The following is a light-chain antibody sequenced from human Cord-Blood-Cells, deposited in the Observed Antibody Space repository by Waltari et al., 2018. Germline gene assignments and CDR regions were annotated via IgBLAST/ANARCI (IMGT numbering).Light chain of an antibody. CDR2: EGS. CDR3: CSYAGSSTLV. V-gene: IGLV2-23*01. CDR1: SSDVGCYNL. J-gene: IGLJ2*01. Sequence: QSALTQPASVSGSPGQSITISCTGTSSDVGCYNLVYWYQQNPGKAPKLMIYEGSKRPSGVSNRFSGSKSGNTASLTISGLQAEDEADYYCCSYAGSSTLVFGGGTKLTVL.